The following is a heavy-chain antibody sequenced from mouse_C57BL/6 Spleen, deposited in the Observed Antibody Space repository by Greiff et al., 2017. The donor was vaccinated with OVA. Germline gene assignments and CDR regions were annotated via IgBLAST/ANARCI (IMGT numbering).Heavy chain of an antibody. CDR3: ARSYYGNYPYAMDY. CDR2: ISSGGSYT. J-gene: IGHJ4*01. CDR1: GFTFSSYG. D-gene: IGHD2-1*01. V-gene: IGHV5-6*01. Sequence: DVQLVESGGDLVKPGGSLKLSCAASGFTFSSYGMSWVRQTPDKRLEWVATISSGGSYTYYPDSVKGRFTISRDNAKNTLYLQMSSLKSEDTAMYYCARSYYGNYPYAMDYWGQGTSVTVSS.